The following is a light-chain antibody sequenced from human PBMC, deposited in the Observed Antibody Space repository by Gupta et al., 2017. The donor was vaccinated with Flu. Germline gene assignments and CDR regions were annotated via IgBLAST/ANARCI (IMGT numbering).Light chain of an antibody. CDR1: QSVGTY. V-gene: IGKV3-11*01. J-gene: IGKJ2*01. Sequence: EIVLTQSPATLSLSPGERATLSCRASQSVGTYLAWYQQKPGQTPRLLIYDASNRATGIPARFSGSGSGTDFTLTISSREPEDFAVYYCQKRSNWPPSTFGQGTMMEI. CDR3: QKRSNWPPST. CDR2: DAS.